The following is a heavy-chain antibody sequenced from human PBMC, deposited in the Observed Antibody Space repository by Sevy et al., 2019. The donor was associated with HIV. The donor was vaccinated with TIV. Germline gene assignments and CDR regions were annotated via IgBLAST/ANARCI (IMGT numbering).Heavy chain of an antibody. CDR2: ISYDGSNK. D-gene: IGHD2-2*01. CDR3: ARDRRLTPAVDPYYNYGMDV. CDR1: GFTFSTYA. V-gene: IGHV3-30*04. J-gene: IGHJ6*02. Sequence: GGSLRLSCAASGFTFSTYAIHWVRRAPGKGLEWVAAISYDGSNKDYADSVKGRFTISRDNSNNTLNLQTNSLRAEDTAGYYCARDRRLTPAVDPYYNYGMDVWGQGTTVTVSS.